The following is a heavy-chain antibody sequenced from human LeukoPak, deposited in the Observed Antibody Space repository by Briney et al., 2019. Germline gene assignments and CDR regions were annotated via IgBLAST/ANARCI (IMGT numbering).Heavy chain of an antibody. CDR3: AAEVLLYECSGGTCDLDHKWFDP. Sequence: ASVKVSCKISGNTLSELSMHWVRQAPGEGLEWMGGFDPEEGDTPYAQKFQDRVTMTEDTSTDTAYMEVTNLTSGDTAVYHCAAEVLLYECSGGTCDLDHKWFDPWGQGNLVTVSS. D-gene: IGHD2-2*02. J-gene: IGHJ5*02. V-gene: IGHV1-24*01. CDR1: GNTLSELS. CDR2: FDPEEGDT.